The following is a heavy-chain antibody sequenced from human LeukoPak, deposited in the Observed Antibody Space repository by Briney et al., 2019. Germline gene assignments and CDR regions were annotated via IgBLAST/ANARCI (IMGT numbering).Heavy chain of an antibody. CDR2: ISSSSSYI. CDR1: GFIFEDYV. CDR3: ARDFGAGATRRGNWFDP. D-gene: IGHD1-26*01. J-gene: IGHJ5*02. V-gene: IGHV3-21*04. Sequence: GGSLRLSCAASGFIFEDYVMSWVRQAPGKGLEWVSSISSSSSYIYYADSVKGRFTISRENAKNSLYLQMNSLRAEDTAVYYCARDFGAGATRRGNWFDPWGQGTLVTVSS.